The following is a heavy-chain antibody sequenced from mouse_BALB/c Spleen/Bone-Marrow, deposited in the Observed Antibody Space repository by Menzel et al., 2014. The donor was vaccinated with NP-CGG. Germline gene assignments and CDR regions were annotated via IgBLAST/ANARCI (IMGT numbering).Heavy chain of an antibody. CDR3: ARYYRYDY. CDR2: IDPSDSGT. Sequence: QVQLQQPGAELVKPGAPVKLSCKASRYTFTSYWMNWVKQRPGRGLEWIGRIDPSDSGTHYNQNFKDKATLTVDKSSSTAYMQLSSLTSEDSAVYYCARYYRYDYWGQGTTLTVSS. J-gene: IGHJ2*01. V-gene: IGHV1-69*02. CDR1: RYTFTSYW. D-gene: IGHD2-14*01.